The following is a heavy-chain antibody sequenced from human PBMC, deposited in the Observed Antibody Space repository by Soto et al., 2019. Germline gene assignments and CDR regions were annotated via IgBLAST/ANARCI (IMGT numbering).Heavy chain of an antibody. V-gene: IGHV3-48*02. D-gene: IGHD6-19*01. CDR1: GFTLSSYS. CDR3: ARDKQWLEPFDY. CDR2: ISSSSSTI. J-gene: IGHJ4*02. Sequence: PGGALRLSSAASGFTLSSYSMNWVRQAPGKGLEWVSYISSSSSTIYYADSVKGRFTISRDNAKNSLYLQMNSLRDEDTAVYYCARDKQWLEPFDYWGQGTLVTVSS.